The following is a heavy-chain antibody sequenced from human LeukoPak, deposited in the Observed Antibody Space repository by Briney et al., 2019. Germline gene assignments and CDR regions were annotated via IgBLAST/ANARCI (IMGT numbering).Heavy chain of an antibody. V-gene: IGHV3-23*01. CDR1: GFTFSSFA. J-gene: IGHJ4*02. Sequence: GGSLRLSCAASGFTFSSFAMSWVRQAPGKGLEWVSSINGNDYRTFYADSVKGRFTISRDNSKNTLYLQINSLRAEDTAVYFCAKGSAVADIYFDYWGQGTLVTVSS. CDR3: AKGSAVADIYFDY. CDR2: INGNDYRT. D-gene: IGHD6-19*01.